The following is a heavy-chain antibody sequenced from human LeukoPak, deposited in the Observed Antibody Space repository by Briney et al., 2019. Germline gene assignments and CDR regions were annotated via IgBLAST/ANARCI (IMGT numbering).Heavy chain of an antibody. CDR2: IIPILGTA. J-gene: IGHJ4*02. V-gene: IGHV1-69*13. Sequence: SVKVSCKASGYTFNTYGISWVRQAPGQGLEWMGGIIPILGTANYAQKFQGRVTITADESTSTAYMELSSLRSEDTAVYYCARDQGGSSSFDYWGQGTLVTVSS. CDR1: GYTFNTYG. CDR3: ARDQGGSSSFDY. D-gene: IGHD6-6*01.